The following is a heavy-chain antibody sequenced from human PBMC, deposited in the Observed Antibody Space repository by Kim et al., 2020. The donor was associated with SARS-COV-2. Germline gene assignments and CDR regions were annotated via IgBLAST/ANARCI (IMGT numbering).Heavy chain of an antibody. CDR2: ISSSSSYI. J-gene: IGHJ4*02. V-gene: IGHV3-21*01. CDR3: ASTRAGGWRGQFDY. D-gene: IGHD6-19*01. Sequence: GGSLRLSCAASGFTFSSYSMNWVRQAPGKGLEWVSSISSSSSYIYYADSVKGRFTISRDNAKNSLYLQMNSLRAEDTAVYYCASTRAGGWRGQFDYWGQGPLVPVAS. CDR1: GFTFSSYS.